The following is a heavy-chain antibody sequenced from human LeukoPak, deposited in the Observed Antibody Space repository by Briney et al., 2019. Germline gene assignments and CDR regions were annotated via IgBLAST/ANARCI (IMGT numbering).Heavy chain of an antibody. CDR1: GGSISSSSYY. CDR3: ARGGATVTDY. D-gene: IGHD4-17*01. CDR2: IYYSGST. V-gene: IGHV4-39*01. Sequence: PSETLSLTCTVSGGSISSSSYYWGWIRQPPGKGLEWIGSIYYSGSTYYNPSLKSRVTISVDTSKNQFSLKLSSVTAADTAVYYCARGGATVTDYWGQGTLVTVSS. J-gene: IGHJ4*02.